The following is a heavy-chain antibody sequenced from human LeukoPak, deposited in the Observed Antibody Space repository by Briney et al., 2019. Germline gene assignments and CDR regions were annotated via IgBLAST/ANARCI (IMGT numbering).Heavy chain of an antibody. Sequence: SETLSLTCTVSGGSISSSSYYWGWIRQPPGKGLEWIVSIYYSGSTCYNPSLKSRVTISVDTSKNQFSQKLSSVTAADTAVYYCARQRYCSSTSCRTNWFDPWGQGTLVTVSS. V-gene: IGHV4-39*01. D-gene: IGHD2-2*01. CDR2: IYYSGST. J-gene: IGHJ5*02. CDR3: ARQRYCSSTSCRTNWFDP. CDR1: GGSISSSSYY.